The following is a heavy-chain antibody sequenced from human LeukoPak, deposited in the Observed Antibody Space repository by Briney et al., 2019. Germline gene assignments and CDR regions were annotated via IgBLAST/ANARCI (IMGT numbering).Heavy chain of an antibody. V-gene: IGHV3-33*01. J-gene: IGHJ2*01. D-gene: IGHD4-17*01. CDR1: GFTFSSYG. CDR3: ARDDDYGDSSWYFDL. Sequence: GWSLRLSCAASGFTFSSYGMHWVRQAPGKGLEWVSVIWYDGTNKYYADSVKGRFTISRDNSKNTLYLQMNSLRAEDTAVYYCARDDDYGDSSWYFDLWGRGTLVTVSS. CDR2: IWYDGTNK.